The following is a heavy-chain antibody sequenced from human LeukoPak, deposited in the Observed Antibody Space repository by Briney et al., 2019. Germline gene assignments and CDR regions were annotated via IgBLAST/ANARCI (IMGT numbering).Heavy chain of an antibody. CDR2: INAYNGDT. CDR1: GYTFTNYG. V-gene: IGHV1-18*01. J-gene: IGHJ6*03. Sequence: GASVKVSCKASGYTFTNYGVSWVRQDPGQGLEWMGWINAYNGDTHYAQNLQGRLTMTTDTSTSMAFMELRSLRPDDTAVYFCARWGLVAPGTYYYYYMDVWGRGTTVTVSS. D-gene: IGHD2-2*01. CDR3: ARWGLVAPGTYYYYYMDV.